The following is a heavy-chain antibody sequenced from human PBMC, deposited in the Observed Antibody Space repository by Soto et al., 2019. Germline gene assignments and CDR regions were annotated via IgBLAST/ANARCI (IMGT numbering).Heavy chain of an antibody. V-gene: IGHV4-34*01. D-gene: IGHD5-12*01. Sequence: QVQLQQWGAGLLKPSETLSLTCAVSGGSFSGYYWSWIRQPPGKGLEWIGEINHSASTNYNPSLKSRVTLSVDTPKNQFSLKLSSVTAADTAVYYCARGGYSGYARWGQGTLVTVSS. CDR3: ARGGYSGYAR. CDR1: GGSFSGYY. J-gene: IGHJ4*02. CDR2: INHSAST.